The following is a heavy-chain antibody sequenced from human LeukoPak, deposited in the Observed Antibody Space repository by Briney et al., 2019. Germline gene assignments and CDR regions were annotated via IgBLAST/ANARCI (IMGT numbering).Heavy chain of an antibody. J-gene: IGHJ5*02. CDR1: GGSFSGYY. D-gene: IGHD2-2*01. CDR2: INHSGST. V-gene: IGHV4-34*01. Sequence: PSETLSLTCAVYGGSFSGYYWSWIRQPPGKGLEWIGEINHSGSTNYNPSLKSRVTISVDTSKNQFSLKLSSVTAADTAVYYCARARRVVVVPAAMRSNYNWFDPWGQGTLVTVSS. CDR3: ARARRVVVVPAAMRSNYNWFDP.